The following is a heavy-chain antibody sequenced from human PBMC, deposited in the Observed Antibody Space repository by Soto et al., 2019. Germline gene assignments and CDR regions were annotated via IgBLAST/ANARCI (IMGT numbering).Heavy chain of an antibody. CDR3: AGTIYASQ. CDR1: GFTFSSYA. J-gene: IGHJ4*02. D-gene: IGHD1-1*01. V-gene: IGHV3-23*01. Sequence: PGGSLRLSCAASGFTFSSYAMSWVRQAPGKGLEWVSAIGGSGLSTHYADSVKGRFTISRDNSKNTLYLQMNSLRAEDTAIYFCAGTIYASQWGQGTLVTVSS. CDR2: IGGSGLST.